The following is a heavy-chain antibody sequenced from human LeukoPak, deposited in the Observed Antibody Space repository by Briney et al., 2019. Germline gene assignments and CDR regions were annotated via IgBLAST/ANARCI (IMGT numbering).Heavy chain of an antibody. Sequence: SQTLSLTCAISGDSVSTNSATWTWLRQSPSRGLEWLGRTYYRSKWYNDYAVSMKSRITINPDTSKNQFSLQLNSVTPEDTAVYYCARLVGASWFDSWGQGTLVTVSS. D-gene: IGHD1-26*01. J-gene: IGHJ5*01. CDR3: ARLVGASWFDS. CDR2: TYYRSKWYN. V-gene: IGHV6-1*01. CDR1: GDSVSTNSAT.